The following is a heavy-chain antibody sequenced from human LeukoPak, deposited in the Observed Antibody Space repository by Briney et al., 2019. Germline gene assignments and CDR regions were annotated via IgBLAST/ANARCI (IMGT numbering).Heavy chain of an antibody. J-gene: IGHJ4*02. CDR1: GGSISSSSYY. D-gene: IGHD2-8*01. CDR3: AYGTNSAADY. V-gene: IGHV4-39*01. Sequence: SETLSLTRTVSGGSISSSSYYWGWIRQPPGKGLEWIGSIYYSGSTYYNPSLKSRVTISVDASKNQFSLKLSSVTAADTAVYYCAYGTNSAADYWGQGTLVTVSS. CDR2: IYYSGST.